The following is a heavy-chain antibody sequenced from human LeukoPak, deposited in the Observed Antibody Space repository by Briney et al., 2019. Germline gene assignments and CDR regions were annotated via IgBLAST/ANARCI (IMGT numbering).Heavy chain of an antibody. V-gene: IGHV3-7*01. Sequence: GGSLRLSCAASGFTYSRFWMSWVRQAPGKGLEWVNNIKQDGGEKYHLDSVKGRYTFSSDKAKNSLYLQMNSLSAEDSAVYYCAKGGGYEAQYYYYYLDVWGKGTTVTIAS. CDR1: GFTYSRFW. D-gene: IGHD5-12*01. CDR2: IKQDGGEK. CDR3: AKGGGYEAQYYYYYLDV. J-gene: IGHJ6*03.